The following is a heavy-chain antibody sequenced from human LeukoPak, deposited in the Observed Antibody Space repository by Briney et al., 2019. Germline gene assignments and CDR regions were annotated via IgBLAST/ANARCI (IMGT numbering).Heavy chain of an antibody. V-gene: IGHV3-23*01. CDR1: GFTFSGYA. D-gene: IGHD6-19*01. CDR2: ISSSGGST. J-gene: IGHJ4*02. CDR3: AKDQSGWSY. Sequence: GGSLRLSCAASGFTFSGYAMTWVRQAPGKGLEWVSVISSSGGSTYYADSVKGRFTISRDNSKNTLYLQMNSLRAEDTAVYYCAKDQSGWSYWGQGTLVTVSS.